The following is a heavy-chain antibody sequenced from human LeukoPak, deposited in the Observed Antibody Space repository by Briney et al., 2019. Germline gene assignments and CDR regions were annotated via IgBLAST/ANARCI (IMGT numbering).Heavy chain of an antibody. CDR3: ARGGGSYGDYSLWLGY. Sequence: ASVKVSCKASGYTFSSYGFSWVRQAPGQGLEWMGWISAYTGHTMFAQKYQGRVTMTTDTFTSTAYMELRSLRSDDTAVYYCARGGGSYGDYSLWLGYWGQGTLVTVSS. CDR2: ISAYTGHT. J-gene: IGHJ4*02. CDR1: GYTFSSYG. V-gene: IGHV1-18*01. D-gene: IGHD4-17*01.